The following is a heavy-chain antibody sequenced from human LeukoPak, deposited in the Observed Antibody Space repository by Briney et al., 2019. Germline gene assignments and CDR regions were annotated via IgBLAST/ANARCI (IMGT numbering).Heavy chain of an antibody. D-gene: IGHD6-13*01. CDR1: GFTFSSYA. Sequence: GGSLRLSCAASGFTFSSYAMGWVRQAPGNGLEWVAVLSYDGSNKYYGDSVKGRFTISRDNSKNTLYLQMNSLRAEDTAVYYCAKVSRSGMAAAGFNYWGQGTLVTVSS. J-gene: IGHJ4*02. V-gene: IGHV3-30*18. CDR2: LSYDGSNK. CDR3: AKVSRSGMAAAGFNY.